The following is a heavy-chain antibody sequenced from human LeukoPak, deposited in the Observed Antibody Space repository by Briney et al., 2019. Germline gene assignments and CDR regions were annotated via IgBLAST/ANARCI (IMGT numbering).Heavy chain of an antibody. D-gene: IGHD6-13*01. CDR2: IIPTLGIA. Sequence: ASVKVSCKASGGTFISYTISWVRQAPGQGLEWMGRIIPTLGIANYAQKFQGRVTITADKSTSTAYMELSSLRSEDTAVYYCARDVAAAASFDPWGQGTLVTVSS. CDR3: ARDVAAAASFDP. J-gene: IGHJ5*02. V-gene: IGHV1-69*04. CDR1: GGTFISYT.